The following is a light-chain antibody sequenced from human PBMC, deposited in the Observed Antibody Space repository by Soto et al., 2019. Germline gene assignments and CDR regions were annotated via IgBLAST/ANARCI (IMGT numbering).Light chain of an antibody. Sequence: DVQMTQSPSTLSGSVVDRVTITFRASQSISSWLAWYQQKPGKAPKLLIYDAYSLESGVPSRFSGSGSGTEFTLTISSLQPDDFATYYCQKYNSYSWTFGQGTKV. CDR2: DAY. CDR1: QSISSW. V-gene: IGKV1-5*01. CDR3: QKYNSYSWT. J-gene: IGKJ1*01.